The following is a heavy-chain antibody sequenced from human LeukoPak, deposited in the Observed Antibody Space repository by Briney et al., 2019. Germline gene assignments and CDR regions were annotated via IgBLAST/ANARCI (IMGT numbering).Heavy chain of an antibody. J-gene: IGHJ4*02. Sequence: GGSLRLSCAASGFTFSGYATSWVRQAPGKGLEWVSAISGSGGSTHYADSVKGRFTISRDISKNTLYLQMNSLRAEDTAIYYCAKDRSGSYYVYDHWGQGTLVTVSS. CDR2: ISGSGGST. V-gene: IGHV3-23*01. CDR1: GFTFSGYA. CDR3: AKDRSGSYYVYDH. D-gene: IGHD1-26*01.